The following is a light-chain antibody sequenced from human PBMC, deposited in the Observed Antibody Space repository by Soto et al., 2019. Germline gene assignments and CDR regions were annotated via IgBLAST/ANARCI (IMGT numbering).Light chain of an antibody. V-gene: IGKV3-15*01. J-gene: IGKJ5*01. CDR3: QQHTDWPPIT. Sequence: DIVMTQSPTTLSVSPGERATLSCRVCQSVSSNLAWYQQKPGQAPRLLIYGASTRATGIPARVSGSGSGTDFILTISSLQSEDFAVYYCQQHTDWPPITFGQGTRLEIK. CDR2: GAS. CDR1: QSVSSN.